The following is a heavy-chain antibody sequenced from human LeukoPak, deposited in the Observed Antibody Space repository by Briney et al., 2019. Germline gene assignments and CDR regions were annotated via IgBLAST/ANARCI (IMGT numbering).Heavy chain of an antibody. CDR1: GFTFNSYA. Sequence: QPGRSLRLSCAASGFTFNSYAMSWVRQAPGKGLEWVSVISASGGSTYYADSVKGRFTISRDNSKSTLYVQMNSLRAEDTAVYYCAKSTSFYLDSWGQGTLVTVSS. J-gene: IGHJ4*02. V-gene: IGHV3-23*01. CDR2: ISASGGST. CDR3: AKSTSFYLDS.